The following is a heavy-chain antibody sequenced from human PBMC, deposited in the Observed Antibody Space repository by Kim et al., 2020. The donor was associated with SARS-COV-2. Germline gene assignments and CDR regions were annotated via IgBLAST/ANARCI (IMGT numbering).Heavy chain of an antibody. D-gene: IGHD2-8*02. CDR3: ARAPSGGGPRGNWFDT. J-gene: IGHJ5*02. CDR1: GYTFTGYY. Sequence: ASVKVSCKASGYTFTGYYMHWVRQAPGQGLEWMGWINPNSGGTNYAQKFQGRVTMTRDTSISTAYMELSRLRSDDTAVYYCARAPSGGGPRGNWFDTWGQGTLVTVSS. CDR2: INPNSGGT. V-gene: IGHV1-2*02.